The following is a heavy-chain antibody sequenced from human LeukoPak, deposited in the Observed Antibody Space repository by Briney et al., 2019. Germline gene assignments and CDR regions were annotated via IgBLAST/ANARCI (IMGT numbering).Heavy chain of an antibody. CDR3: ARDPYGGNHESC. CDR1: GYTFTSYD. CDR2: MNPNSGNT. D-gene: IGHD4-23*01. Sequence: ASVKVSCKASGYTFTSYDINWVRQATGQGLEWMGWMNPNSGNTGYAQKFQGRVTMTRNTSISTAYMELSSLRSEETAVYYCARDPYGGNHESCWGQGTLVTVSS. J-gene: IGHJ4*02. V-gene: IGHV1-8*01.